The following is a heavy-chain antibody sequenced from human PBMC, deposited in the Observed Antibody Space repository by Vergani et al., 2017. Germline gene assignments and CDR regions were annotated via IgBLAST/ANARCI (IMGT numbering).Heavy chain of an antibody. CDR1: GFTFDTYT. Sequence: EVQLLESGGGLVQPGGSRRLSCAGAGFTFDTYTMAYVRQAPGKGLEWVATISSGGGDIFYADSVKGRFTISRDNSKNTLYLQMNSLRAEDTAVYYCARDSSGSSWDDWGQGTLVTVSS. J-gene: IGHJ4*02. D-gene: IGHD6-19*01. CDR3: ARDSSGSSWDD. V-gene: IGHV3-23*01. CDR2: ISSGGGDI.